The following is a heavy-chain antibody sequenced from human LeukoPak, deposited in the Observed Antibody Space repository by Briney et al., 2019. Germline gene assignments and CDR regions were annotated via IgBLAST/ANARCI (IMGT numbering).Heavy chain of an antibody. V-gene: IGHV1-2*02. D-gene: IGHD6-13*01. J-gene: IGHJ4*02. CDR3: ARDVGGVVAADYYFES. CDR2: INPKSGGT. Sequence: ASVKVSCKASGNTFIGHYLHWVRQAPGQGLEWMGWINPKSGGTNFSPKFQDRVTMTRDTSISTAYMQLSRLRPDDTAVYYCARDVGGVVAADYYFESWGQGTLVTVSS. CDR1: GNTFIGHY.